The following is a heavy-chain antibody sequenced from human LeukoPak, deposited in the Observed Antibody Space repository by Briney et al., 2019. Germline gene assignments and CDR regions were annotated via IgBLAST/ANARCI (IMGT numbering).Heavy chain of an antibody. Sequence: PSETLSLTCTVSGGSISSSSYYWGWIRQPPGKGLEWIGSIYYSGSAYYNPSLKSRVSVSVDTSKNQFSLKLRSVTAADTAVYYCASPMAWAHNRRDSDYWGLGTLVTVSS. CDR2: IYYSGSA. CDR1: GGSISSSSYY. CDR3: ASPMAWAHNRRDSDY. D-gene: IGHD5-24*01. J-gene: IGHJ4*02. V-gene: IGHV4-39*07.